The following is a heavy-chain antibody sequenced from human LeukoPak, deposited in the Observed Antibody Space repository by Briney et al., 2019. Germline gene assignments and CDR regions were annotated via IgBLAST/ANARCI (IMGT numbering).Heavy chain of an antibody. CDR1: GFTFSSYW. CDR2: IREDGSEK. J-gene: IGHJ4*02. V-gene: IGHV3-7*03. Sequence: GGPLRLSCAASGFTFSSYWMIWVRQAPGKGLEWVANIREDGSEKYYVDSVKGRFTISRDNAKNSLYLQMNSLRAEDTALYYCARGLLTFDYWGQGTLVTVSS. CDR3: ARGLLTFDY. D-gene: IGHD1-20*01.